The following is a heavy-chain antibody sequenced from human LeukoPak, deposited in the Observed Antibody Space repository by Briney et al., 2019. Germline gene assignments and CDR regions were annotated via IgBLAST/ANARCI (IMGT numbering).Heavy chain of an antibody. D-gene: IGHD5-18*01. CDR3: ARDGSDTASYGDAFDI. CDR2: ISAYNGNT. CDR1: GYTFTSYG. J-gene: IGHJ3*02. Sequence: GASVKVSCKASGYTFTSYGISWVRQAPGQGLEWMGWISAYNGNTNYAQKLQGRVTMTTDTSTSTAYMELRSLRSDDTAVYYCARDGSDTASYGDAFDIWGQGTMVTVSS. V-gene: IGHV1-18*01.